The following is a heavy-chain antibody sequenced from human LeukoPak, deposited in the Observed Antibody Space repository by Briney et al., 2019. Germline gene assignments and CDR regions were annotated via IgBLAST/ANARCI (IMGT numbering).Heavy chain of an antibody. CDR3: ARERRDRGYYDSSGRRYDYYGMDV. D-gene: IGHD3-22*01. Sequence: PSETLSLTCAVYGGSFSGYYWSWIRQPPGKGLEWIGEINHSGSTNYNPSLKSRVTISVDTSKNQFSLGLTPLTAADTAVYYCARERRDRGYYDSSGRRYDYYGMDVWGQGTTVTVSS. J-gene: IGHJ6*02. CDR2: INHSGST. CDR1: GGSFSGYY. V-gene: IGHV4-34*01.